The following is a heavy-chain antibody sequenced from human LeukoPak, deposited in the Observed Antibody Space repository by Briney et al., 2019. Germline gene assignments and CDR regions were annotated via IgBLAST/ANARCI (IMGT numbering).Heavy chain of an antibody. CDR2: IKQDGSEK. V-gene: IGHV3-7*01. Sequence: PGGSLRLSCAASGFTFSNYWMSWVRQAPGKGLEWVANIKQDGSEKCYVDSVKGRFTISRDNAKNSLYLQMNSLRAEDTAVYYCARDRWELLSNSYHCCGLDVWGQGTTVTVSS. CDR1: GFTFSNYW. J-gene: IGHJ6*02. CDR3: ARDRWELLSNSYHCCGLDV. D-gene: IGHD2-15*01.